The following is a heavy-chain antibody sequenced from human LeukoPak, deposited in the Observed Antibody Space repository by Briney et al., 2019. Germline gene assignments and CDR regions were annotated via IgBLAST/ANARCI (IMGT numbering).Heavy chain of an antibody. D-gene: IGHD5-24*01. V-gene: IGHV3-33*01. CDR2: IWYDGSHK. CDR1: GFTFSTYG. CDR3: ARDSDGYIDYFDY. Sequence: SGGPLRLSCAASGFTFSTYGMHWVRQAPGKGLEWVAVIWYDGSHKYYADSVKGRFTISRDNSKNTLYLQMNSLRAEDAAVYYCARDSDGYIDYFDYWGQGTLVTVSS. J-gene: IGHJ4*02.